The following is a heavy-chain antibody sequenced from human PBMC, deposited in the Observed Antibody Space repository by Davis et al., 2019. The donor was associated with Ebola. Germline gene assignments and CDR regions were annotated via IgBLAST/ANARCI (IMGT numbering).Heavy chain of an antibody. Sequence: SQTLSLTCAVYGGSFSGYYWSWIRQPPGKGLEWIGEINHSGSTNYNPSLKSRVTISVDTSKNQFSLKLSSVTAADTAVYYCARVSYYDFWSGYLLDYYYGMDVWGQGTTVTVSS. J-gene: IGHJ6*02. CDR1: GGSFSGYY. CDR3: ARVSYYDFWSGYLLDYYYGMDV. D-gene: IGHD3-3*01. CDR2: INHSGST. V-gene: IGHV4-34*01.